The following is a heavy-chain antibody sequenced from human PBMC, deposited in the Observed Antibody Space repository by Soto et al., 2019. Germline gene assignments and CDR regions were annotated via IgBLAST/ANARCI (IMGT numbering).Heavy chain of an antibody. CDR2: IWYDGSNK. D-gene: IGHD3-3*01. V-gene: IGHV3-33*01. CDR3: ARDSRAYYDFWSGSPGYFAY. Sequence: GGSLRLSCAASGFTFSSYGMHWVRQAPGKGLEWVAVIWYDGSNKYYADSVKGRFTISRDNSENTLYLQMNSLRAEDTAVYYCARDSRAYYDFWSGSPGYFAYWGQGTLVTVSS. J-gene: IGHJ4*02. CDR1: GFTFSSYG.